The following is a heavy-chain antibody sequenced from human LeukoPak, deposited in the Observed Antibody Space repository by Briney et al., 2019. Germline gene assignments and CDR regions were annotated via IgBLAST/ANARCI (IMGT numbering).Heavy chain of an antibody. J-gene: IGHJ4*02. V-gene: IGHV4-34*01. Sequence: SETLSLTCTVSSGSLTGYYWSWIRQPPGKGPEWIGEINHSGSTNYNPSLRSRVTISVDTSKNQFSLKLSSVTAADTAVYYCASISLNYDSSGYHTWGQGTLVTVSS. CDR2: INHSGST. CDR1: SGSLTGYY. D-gene: IGHD3-22*01. CDR3: ASISLNYDSSGYHT.